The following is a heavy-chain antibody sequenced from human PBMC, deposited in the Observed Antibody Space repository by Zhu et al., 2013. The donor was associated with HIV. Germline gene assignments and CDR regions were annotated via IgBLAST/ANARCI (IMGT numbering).Heavy chain of an antibody. Sequence: QVQLQESGSGLVQPSQTLSLTCAVSGDSIGSGGYSWNWIRQSPGKGLEWIGFIYHNGGTFYNPSLKSRVTISIDRPKNQFSLKLRSVTAADTAVYYCARGGQGPIITWSDFHYWGQGTRVTVSS. D-gene: IGHD3-16*01. CDR1: GDSIGSGGYS. CDR3: ARGGQGPIITWSDFHY. CDR2: IYHNGGT. J-gene: IGHJ4*02. V-gene: IGHV4-30-2*06.